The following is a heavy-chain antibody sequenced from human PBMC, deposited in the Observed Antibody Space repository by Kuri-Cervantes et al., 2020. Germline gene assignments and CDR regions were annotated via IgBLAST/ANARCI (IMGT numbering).Heavy chain of an antibody. D-gene: IGHD3-16*01. CDR3: ARSAGRWLFWGVIGGFDY. Sequence: GSLRLSCTVSGGSISSSSYYWGWIRQPPGKGLEWIGSIYYSGRAYYNPSLKSRVTISVDTSKNQFSLKLSSVTAADTAVYYCARSAGRWLFWGVIGGFDYWDQGTLVTVSS. CDR2: IYYSGRA. J-gene: IGHJ4*02. V-gene: IGHV4-39*01. CDR1: GGSISSSSYY.